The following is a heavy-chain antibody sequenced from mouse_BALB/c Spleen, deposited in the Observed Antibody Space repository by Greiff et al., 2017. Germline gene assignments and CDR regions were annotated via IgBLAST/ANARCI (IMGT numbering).Heavy chain of an antibody. J-gene: IGHJ3*01. CDR3: ERNPNHGNYVGFAY. CDR2: ITPSSGHT. CDR1: GYTFTSYW. Sequence: QVQLQQPGAGLVKPGASVKLSCKASGYTFTSYWMHWVQQRPGQGLEWVGEITPSSGHTNYNEKFKSKATLSTNKSASTAYMQLSSLTSEDSAVYYCERNPNHGNYVGFAYWGQGTLVTVAA. D-gene: IGHD2-1*01. V-gene: IGHV1S81*02.